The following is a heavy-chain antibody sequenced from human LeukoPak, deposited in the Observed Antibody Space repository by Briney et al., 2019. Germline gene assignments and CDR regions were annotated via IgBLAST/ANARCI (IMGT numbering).Heavy chain of an antibody. V-gene: IGHV1-18*01. J-gene: IGHJ4*02. CDR3: ARDDGSRYYDSSGYSGY. Sequence: ASVKVSCKASGYTFTSYGISWVRQAPGQGLEWMGWISAYNGNTNYAQKLQGRVTMTTVTSTSTAYMELRSLRSDDTAVYYCARDDGSRYYDSSGYSGYWGQGTLVTVSS. D-gene: IGHD3-22*01. CDR2: ISAYNGNT. CDR1: GYTFTSYG.